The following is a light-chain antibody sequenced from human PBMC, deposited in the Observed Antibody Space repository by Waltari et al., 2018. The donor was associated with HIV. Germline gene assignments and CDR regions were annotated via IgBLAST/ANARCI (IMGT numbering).Light chain of an antibody. CDR2: EAS. V-gene: IGKV1-5*03. CDR1: QSIGNS. CDR3: QEYQNNWT. Sequence: DIQMTQSPSTLSASTGDRVAITCRASQSIGNSLAWYQQKSGKAPKLLIHEASSLTIGVSSRFSGSGFGTEFILTIRNLQPDDFAIYYCQEYQNNWTFGQGTKV. J-gene: IGKJ1*01.